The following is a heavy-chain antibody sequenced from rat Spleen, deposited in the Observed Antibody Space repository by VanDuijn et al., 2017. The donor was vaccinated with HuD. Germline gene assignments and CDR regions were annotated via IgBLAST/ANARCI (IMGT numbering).Heavy chain of an antibody. J-gene: IGHJ3*01. V-gene: IGHV2-32*01. D-gene: IGHD1-2*01. CDR2: VWSDGDT. CDR1: GFTLSRYH. Sequence: QVQLKESGPGLVQPSQTLSLICTVSGFTLSRYHVHWVRQPPGKGLEWMGVVWSDGDTSYNAALKSRLSISRDTSKSQVFLKMSSLQTEDTATYYCARAGSAAISLGNWFAYWGQGTLVSVPS. CDR3: ARAGSAAISLGNWFAY.